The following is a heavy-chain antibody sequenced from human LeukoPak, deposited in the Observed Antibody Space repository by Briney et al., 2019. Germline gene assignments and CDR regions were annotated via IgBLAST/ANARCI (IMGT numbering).Heavy chain of an antibody. D-gene: IGHD3-22*01. CDR1: GFTFSSYS. CDR3: ARERITYYYDSSGYYSRAFDI. Sequence: PGGSLRLSCAASGFTFSSYSMNWVRQAPGKGLEWVSSISSSSSYIYYADSVKGRFTISRDNAKNSLYLQMNSLRAEDTAVYYCARERITYYYDSSGYYSRAFDIWGQGTMVTVSS. V-gene: IGHV3-21*01. J-gene: IGHJ3*02. CDR2: ISSSSSYI.